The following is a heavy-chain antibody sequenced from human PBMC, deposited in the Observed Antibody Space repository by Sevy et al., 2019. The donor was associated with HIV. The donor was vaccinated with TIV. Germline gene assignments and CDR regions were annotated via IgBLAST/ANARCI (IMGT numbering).Heavy chain of an antibody. J-gene: IGHJ5*02. D-gene: IGHD1-26*01. CDR1: GFSFNMYS. V-gene: IGHV3-21*01. Sequence: GGSLRLSCAASGFSFNMYSMNWVRQAPGKGLEWVSSISSISTYIYYADSVKGRFTISRDNAKNSLYLQMNSLRAEDTAVYYCAGNSGSVPPDLFDPWGQGTLVTVSS. CDR2: ISSISTYI. CDR3: AGNSGSVPPDLFDP.